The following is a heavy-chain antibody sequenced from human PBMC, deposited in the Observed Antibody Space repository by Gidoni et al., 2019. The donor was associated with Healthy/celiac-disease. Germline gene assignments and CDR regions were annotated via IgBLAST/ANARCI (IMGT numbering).Heavy chain of an antibody. V-gene: IGHV3-11*06. J-gene: IGHJ6*02. Sequence: QVQLVESGGGLVKPGGSLRLSCAASGFTFRDYYMSCIRQAPGKGLEWVSYISSSSSYTNYADSVKGRFTISRDNAKNSLYLQMNSLRAEDTAVYYCARGRDCSGGSCYSDYYYGMDVWGQGTTVTVSS. CDR3: ARGRDCSGGSCYSDYYYGMDV. D-gene: IGHD2-15*01. CDR1: GFTFRDYY. CDR2: ISSSSSYT.